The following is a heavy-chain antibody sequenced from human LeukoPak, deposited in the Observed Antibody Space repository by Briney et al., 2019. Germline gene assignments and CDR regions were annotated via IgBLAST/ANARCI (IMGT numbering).Heavy chain of an antibody. V-gene: IGHV3-7*01. Sequence: GGSLRLSCAASGFTFSSYWMSWVRQAPGKGLEWVANIKQDGSEKYYVDSVKGRFTISRDNAKNSLYLQMNRLRAEDTAVYYCARAGSSWSYYYYYMDVWGKGTTVTVSS. CDR3: ARAGSSWSYYYYYMDV. D-gene: IGHD6-13*01. J-gene: IGHJ6*03. CDR1: GFTFSSYW. CDR2: IKQDGSEK.